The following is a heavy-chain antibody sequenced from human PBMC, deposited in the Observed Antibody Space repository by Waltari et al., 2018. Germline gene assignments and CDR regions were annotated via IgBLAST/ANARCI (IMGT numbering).Heavy chain of an antibody. CDR2: IYSGGST. Sequence: EVQLVESGGGLIQPGGSLSLSCAASGFTVSSNYMSWVRQAPGKGLEWVSVIYSGGSTYYADSVKGRFTISRDNSKNTLYLQMNSLRAEDTAVYYCASVHQGLYFQHWGQGTLVTVSS. CDR3: ASVHQGLYFQH. CDR1: GFTVSSNY. J-gene: IGHJ1*01. D-gene: IGHD6-6*01. V-gene: IGHV3-53*01.